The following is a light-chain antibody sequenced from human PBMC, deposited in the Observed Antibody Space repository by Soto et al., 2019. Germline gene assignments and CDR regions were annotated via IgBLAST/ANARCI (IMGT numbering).Light chain of an antibody. CDR3: NSYRSGSTRV. J-gene: IGLJ3*02. Sequence: QSVLTQPASVSGSPGQSITISCTGTSSDVGNYNYVSWHQQHPGKAPKLIIYDVSNRPSGVSSRFSGSKSGNTASLTISGLQAEDEADYYCNSYRSGSTRVFGGGTQLTV. CDR2: DVS. CDR1: SSDVGNYNY. V-gene: IGLV2-14*03.